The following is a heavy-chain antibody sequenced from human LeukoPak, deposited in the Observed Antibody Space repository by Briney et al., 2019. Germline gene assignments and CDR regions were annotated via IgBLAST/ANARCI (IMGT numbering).Heavy chain of an antibody. Sequence: PSETLSLTCTVSGGSISSYYWSWIRQPPGKGLEWIGYIYYSGSTNYNPSLKSRVTISVDTSKNQFSLKLSSVTAADTAVYYCARDQGYYYDSSGYYSYWGQGTLVTVSS. CDR3: ARDQGYYYDSSGYYSY. J-gene: IGHJ4*02. CDR2: IYYSGST. V-gene: IGHV4-59*12. CDR1: GGSISSYY. D-gene: IGHD3-22*01.